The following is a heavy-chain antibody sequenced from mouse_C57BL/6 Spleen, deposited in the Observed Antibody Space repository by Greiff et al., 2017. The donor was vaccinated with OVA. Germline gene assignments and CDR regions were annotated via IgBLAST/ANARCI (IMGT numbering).Heavy chain of an antibody. V-gene: IGHV5-16*01. CDR2: INYDGSST. D-gene: IGHD1-1*01. J-gene: IGHJ4*01. Sequence: EVQLVASEGGLVQPGSSMKLSCTASGFTFSDYYMAWVRQVPEKGLEWVANINYDGSSTYYLDSLKSRFLISRDNAKNILYLQMSSLKSEDTATYYCARDRGVYYGSSYDAMDYWGQGTSVTVSS. CDR3: ARDRGVYYGSSYDAMDY. CDR1: GFTFSDYY.